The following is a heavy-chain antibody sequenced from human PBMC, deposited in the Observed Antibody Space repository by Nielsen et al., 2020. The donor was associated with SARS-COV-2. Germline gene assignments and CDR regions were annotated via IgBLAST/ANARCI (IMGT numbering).Heavy chain of an antibody. CDR3: ARDRTRCSSTSCYADAFDI. CDR2: INSDGSST. Sequence: VRQMPGKGLVWVSRINSDGSSTSYADSVKGRFTISRDNAKNTLYLQMNSLRAEDTAVYYCARDRTRCSSTSCYADAFDIWGQGTMVTVSS. J-gene: IGHJ3*02. D-gene: IGHD2-2*01. V-gene: IGHV3-74*01.